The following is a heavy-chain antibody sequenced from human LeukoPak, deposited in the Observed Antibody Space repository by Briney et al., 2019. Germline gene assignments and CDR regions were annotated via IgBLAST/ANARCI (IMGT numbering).Heavy chain of an antibody. CDR1: GFTFSSYA. Sequence: GGSLRLSCAASGFTFSSYAMSWVRQAPGKGLEWVATISGSGGSTYYADSVKGRFTISRDNSKNTLYLQMNSLRAEDTAVYYCAKDDSSGYYDTGAFDIWGQGTMVTVSS. V-gene: IGHV3-23*01. J-gene: IGHJ3*02. D-gene: IGHD3-22*01. CDR2: ISGSGGST. CDR3: AKDDSSGYYDTGAFDI.